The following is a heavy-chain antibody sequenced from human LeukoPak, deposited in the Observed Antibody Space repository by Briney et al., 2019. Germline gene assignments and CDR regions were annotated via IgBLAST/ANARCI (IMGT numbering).Heavy chain of an antibody. J-gene: IGHJ3*02. CDR3: ARVVEGAFDI. Sequence: ASVKVSCKASGNTFTRYDINWVRQATGQGLEWMRWMNPNSGTTGNAQKFQGRVTITRNTSISTAYMELSSLTSEDTAVYYCARVVEGAFDIWGQGTMVIVSS. V-gene: IGHV1-8*03. CDR2: MNPNSGTT. CDR1: GNTFTRYD.